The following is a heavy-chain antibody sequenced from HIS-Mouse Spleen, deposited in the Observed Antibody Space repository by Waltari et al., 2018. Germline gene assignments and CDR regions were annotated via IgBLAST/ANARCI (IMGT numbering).Heavy chain of an antibody. D-gene: IGHD6-13*01. J-gene: IGHJ2*01. Sequence: QLQLQESGPGLVKPSETLSLTCTVSGGPISISSYYWGGIRQPPGKGLEWIGSIYYSGSTYYNPSLKSRVTISVDTSKNQFSLKLSSVTAADTAVYYCAREIPYSSSWYDWYFDLWGRGTLVTVSS. CDR1: GGPISISSYY. CDR3: AREIPYSSSWYDWYFDL. V-gene: IGHV4-39*07. CDR2: IYYSGST.